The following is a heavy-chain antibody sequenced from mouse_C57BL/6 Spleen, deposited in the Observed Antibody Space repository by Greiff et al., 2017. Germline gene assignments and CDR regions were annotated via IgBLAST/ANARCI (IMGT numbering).Heavy chain of an antibody. CDR3: TRKASLYYGSSYWDFGG. J-gene: IGHJ1*03. V-gene: IGHV1-15*01. CDR1: GYTFTDYE. CDR2: IDPETGGT. D-gene: IGHD1-1*01. Sequence: VQLQQSGAELVRPGASVTLSCKASGYTFTDYEMHWVKQTPVHGLEWIGAIDPETGGTAYNQKFKGKAILTADKSSSTAYMELRSLTSEDSAVYYCTRKASLYYGSSYWDFGGWGTGTTVTVSS.